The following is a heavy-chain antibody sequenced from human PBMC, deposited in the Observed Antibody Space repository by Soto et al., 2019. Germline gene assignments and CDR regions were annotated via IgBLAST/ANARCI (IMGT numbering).Heavy chain of an antibody. V-gene: IGHV3-30-3*01. CDR2: ISYDGSDK. Sequence: SGGSLRLSCAASGFTLRSYAMHWVRQAPGKGLEWVAVISYDGSDKYYADSVKGRFTISRDNSKNTLFLQMNSLRAEDTAVYYCARDLGDSSGWLGIGYYGMDLWGQGTTVTVSS. J-gene: IGHJ6*02. CDR3: ARDLGDSSGWLGIGYYGMDL. CDR1: GFTLRSYA. D-gene: IGHD6-19*01.